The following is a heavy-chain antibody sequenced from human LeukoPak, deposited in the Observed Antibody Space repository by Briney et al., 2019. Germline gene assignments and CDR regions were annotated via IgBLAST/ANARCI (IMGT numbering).Heavy chain of an antibody. J-gene: IGHJ3*01. V-gene: IGHV3-15*01. CDR3: TTGVGPAAIIF. Sequence: GGSLRLSCAASGFTFSNAWMSWVRQAPGKGLEWVGRIKSKTDGGTTDYAAPVKGRFTISRNDSKNTLYLQMNSLKTEDTAVYYCTTGVGPAAIIFWGQGTMVTVSS. D-gene: IGHD2-2*02. CDR2: IKSKTDGGTT. CDR1: GFTFSNAW.